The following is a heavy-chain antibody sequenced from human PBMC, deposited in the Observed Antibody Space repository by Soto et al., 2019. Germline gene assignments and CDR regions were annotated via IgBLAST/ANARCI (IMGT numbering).Heavy chain of an antibody. CDR2: INSDGSST. CDR1: GFTFSSYW. D-gene: IGHD6-13*01. CDR3: AREFPAPAAGRGPYDY. J-gene: IGHJ4*02. Sequence: PGGSLRLSCAASGFTFSSYWMHWVRQAPGKGLVWVSRINSDGSSTSYADSVKGRFTISRDNAKNTLYLQMNSLRAEDTAVYYCAREFPAPAAGRGPYDYWGQGTLVTVSS. V-gene: IGHV3-74*01.